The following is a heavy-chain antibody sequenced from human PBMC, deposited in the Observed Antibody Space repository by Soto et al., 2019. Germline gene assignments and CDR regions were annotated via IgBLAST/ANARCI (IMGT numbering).Heavy chain of an antibody. CDR1: GYPFPSYG. V-gene: IGHV1-18*01. CDR3: AREGPAMGDVDY. D-gene: IGHD2-2*01. CDR2: ISPYNGNT. Sequence: QVQLVQSGVEVKKPGASVKVSCTASGYPFPSYGISWVRQAPGQGLEWMGWISPYNGNTNHAQRFQGRVTMTTDTSTSTVYMELRSLRSDDTAVYYCAREGPAMGDVDYWGQGTLVSVSS. J-gene: IGHJ4*02.